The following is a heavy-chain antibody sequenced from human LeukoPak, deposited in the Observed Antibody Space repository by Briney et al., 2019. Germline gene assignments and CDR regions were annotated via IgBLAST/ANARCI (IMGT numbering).Heavy chain of an antibody. J-gene: IGHJ6*03. D-gene: IGHD6-13*01. CDR3: ARGRSIRIAAAGTSLGYYYYYMDV. V-gene: IGHV1-2*02. CDR2: INPNSGGT. Sequence: ASVKVSCKASGYTFTGYYMHWVRQAPGQGLEWMGWINPNSGGTNYAQKFQGRVTMTRDTSISTAYMELSRLRSDDTAVYYCARGRSIRIAAAGTSLGYYYYYMDVWGKGTTVTVSS. CDR1: GYTFTGYY.